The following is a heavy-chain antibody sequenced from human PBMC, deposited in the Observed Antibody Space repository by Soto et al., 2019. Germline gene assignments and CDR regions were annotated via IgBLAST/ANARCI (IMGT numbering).Heavy chain of an antibody. CDR2: IVVGSGNT. CDR3: AAESYSESYATIGRID. V-gene: IGHV1-58*02. CDR1: GFTFSHSA. D-gene: IGHD3-22*01. Sequence: QMQLVQSGPEVKKPGTSVKVSCKASGFTFSHSAMQWVRQARGQSLEWIGWIVVGSGNTNYAQKFQQRVTISSNLPTNPAYMELSSLRSEATAVYYCAAESYSESYATIGRIDCGQGTLVTLSS. J-gene: IGHJ4*02.